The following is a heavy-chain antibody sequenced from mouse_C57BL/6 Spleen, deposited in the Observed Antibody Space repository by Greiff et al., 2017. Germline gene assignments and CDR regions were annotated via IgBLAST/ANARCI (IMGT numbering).Heavy chain of an antibody. CDR3: ARGAFITTVVSPLDN. D-gene: IGHD1-1*01. V-gene: IGHV1-4*01. Sequence: VKLQQSGAELARPGASVKMSCKASGYTFTSYTMLWVKQRPGQGLEWIGYINPSSGYTKYNQKFKDKATLTADKSSSTAYMQLSSLRSEDSVVYYCARGAFITTVVSPLDNWGQGTTLTVSS. J-gene: IGHJ2*01. CDR2: INPSSGYT. CDR1: GYTFTSYT.